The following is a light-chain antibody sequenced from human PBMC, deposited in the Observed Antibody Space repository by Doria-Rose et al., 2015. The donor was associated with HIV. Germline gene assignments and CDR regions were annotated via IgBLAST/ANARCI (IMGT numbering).Light chain of an antibody. CDR1: SSNIGNNY. Sequence: QSAVTQPPSVSAAPGQKVTISCSGSSSNIGNNYISWYQNLPETAPKLLIYENNKRPSGIPDRFSGSKSGTSATLGIAGLQTGDEADYYCGTWDSSLSAVVFGGGTTLTVL. V-gene: IGLV1-51*02. CDR2: ENN. CDR3: GTWDSSLSAVV. J-gene: IGLJ2*01.